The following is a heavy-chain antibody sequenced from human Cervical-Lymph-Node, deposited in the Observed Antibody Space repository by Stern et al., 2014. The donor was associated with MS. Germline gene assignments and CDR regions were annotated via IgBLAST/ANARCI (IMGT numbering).Heavy chain of an antibody. CDR1: GYTFTSYA. V-gene: IGHV1-3*04. CDR3: GRGQQSFDP. Sequence: QVQLQQSGAEVKKPGASVKVSCKASGYTFTSYAIHWVRQAPGQRLEWMGRINTANGDTYYSEKFQGRVTFTRDTSANTAYMELFSLTSEDTTVYYCGRGQQSFDPWGQGTLVTVSA. D-gene: IGHD6-13*01. J-gene: IGHJ5*02. CDR2: INTANGDT.